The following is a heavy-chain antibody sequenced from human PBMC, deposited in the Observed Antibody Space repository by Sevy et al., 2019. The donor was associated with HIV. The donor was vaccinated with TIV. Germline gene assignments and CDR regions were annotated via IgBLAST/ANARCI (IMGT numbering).Heavy chain of an antibody. D-gene: IGHD3-22*01. Sequence: GGSLRLSCAASGFTFSSYAMHWVRQAPGKGLEWVAVISYDGSNKYYADSVKGRFTISRDNSKNTRYLQMNGLRAEDTAGYYCARGAPHKYYYDSSGYSGKGNFDYWGQGTLVTVSS. CDR1: GFTFSSYA. CDR3: ARGAPHKYYYDSSGYSGKGNFDY. J-gene: IGHJ4*02. V-gene: IGHV3-30-3*01. CDR2: ISYDGSNK.